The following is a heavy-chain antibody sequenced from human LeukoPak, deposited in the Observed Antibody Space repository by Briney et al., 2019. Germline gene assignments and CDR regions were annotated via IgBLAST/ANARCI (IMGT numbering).Heavy chain of an antibody. CDR3: ARGPGYYDSSGYTEYFQH. CDR1: GGSVISGSYY. Sequence: SETLSLTCTVSGGSVISGSYYWSRIRQPPGKGLEWLGYIYYSGSTNYNPSLKSRVTISVDQSKNQFSLKLSSVTAADTAVYYCARGPGYYDSSGYTEYFQHWGQGTLVTVSS. J-gene: IGHJ1*01. V-gene: IGHV4-61*01. CDR2: IYYSGST. D-gene: IGHD3-22*01.